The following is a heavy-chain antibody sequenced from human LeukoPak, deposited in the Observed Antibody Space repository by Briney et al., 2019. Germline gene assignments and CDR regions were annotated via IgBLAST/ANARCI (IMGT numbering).Heavy chain of an antibody. D-gene: IGHD1-26*01. CDR3: ARGGLPRENWFDP. Sequence: KTSETLSLTCTVSDGSISTYYWSWIRQPAGKGLEWIGRIYTTGSTNYNPSLKSRVTMSVDTSKNQFSLKLSSVTAADTAVYYCARGGLPRENWFDPWGQGTLVTVSS. J-gene: IGHJ5*02. CDR1: DGSISTYY. CDR2: IYTTGST. V-gene: IGHV4-4*07.